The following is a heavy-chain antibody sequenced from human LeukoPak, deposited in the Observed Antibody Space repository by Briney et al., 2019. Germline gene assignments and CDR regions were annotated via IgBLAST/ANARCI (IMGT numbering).Heavy chain of an antibody. CDR3: AKMGPMGDGYTRSYYFDY. J-gene: IGHJ4*02. CDR1: GFTFSSYA. Sequence: GSLILSCAASGFTFSSYAMSWVRQAPGKGLEWVSAISGSGGSTYYADSVKGRFTISRDNSKNTLYLQMNSLRAEDTAVYYCAKMGPMGDGYTRSYYFDYWGQGTLVTVSS. V-gene: IGHV3-23*01. CDR2: ISGSGGST. D-gene: IGHD5-24*01.